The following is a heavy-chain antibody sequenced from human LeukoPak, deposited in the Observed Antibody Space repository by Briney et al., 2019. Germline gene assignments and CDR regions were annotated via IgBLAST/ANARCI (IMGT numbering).Heavy chain of an antibody. CDR3: ASRHYDILTGYPSLLFDF. J-gene: IGHJ4*02. CDR2: INHNGST. Sequence: SETLSLTCTVSGASISSTSYYWGRIRQPPGKGLEWIGEINHNGSTNYNPSLKSRVTISVDTSKNQFSLKLSSVTAADTAVYYCASRHYDILTGYPSLLFDFWGQGGLVTVSS. D-gene: IGHD3-9*01. V-gene: IGHV4-39*07. CDR1: GASISSTSYY.